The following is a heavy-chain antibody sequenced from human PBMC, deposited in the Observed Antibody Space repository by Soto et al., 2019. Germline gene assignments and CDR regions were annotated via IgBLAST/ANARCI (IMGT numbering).Heavy chain of an antibody. CDR1: GGSISSSSYY. CDR2: IFYSGST. Sequence: PSETLSLTCTVSGGSISSSSYYWGWIRQPPGKGLEWIGSIFYSGSTYYNQSLKSRVNISVDTSKNQFSLKLSSVTAADTAVYYCARHLTYCSAGSCYSDFPYYGMDVWGQGTTVT. CDR3: ARHLTYCSAGSCYSDFPYYGMDV. D-gene: IGHD2-15*01. V-gene: IGHV4-39*01. J-gene: IGHJ6*02.